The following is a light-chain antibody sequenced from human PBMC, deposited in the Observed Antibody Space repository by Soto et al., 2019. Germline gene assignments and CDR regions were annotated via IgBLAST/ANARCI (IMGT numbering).Light chain of an antibody. Sequence: GDRVTIPCRASQSVSSYLAWYQQKPGKAPKLLIYGVSSLASGVPSRFSGSGSGTDFTLTISRLEPDDFAVYYCQQYDTFGTFGQGTKVEIK. CDR2: GVS. V-gene: IGKV1-5*01. CDR3: QQYDTFGT. CDR1: QSVSSY. J-gene: IGKJ1*01.